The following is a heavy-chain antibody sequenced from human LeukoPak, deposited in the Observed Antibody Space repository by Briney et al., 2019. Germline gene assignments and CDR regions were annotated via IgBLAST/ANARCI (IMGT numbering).Heavy chain of an antibody. Sequence: PGGSLRLSCAASGFTFSSYSMNRVRQAPGKGLEWVSSISSSSSYIYYADSVKGRFTISRDNAKNSLYLQMNSLRAEDTAVYYRARGAYCSSTSCRDNWFDPWGQGTLVTVSS. V-gene: IGHV3-21*01. J-gene: IGHJ5*02. CDR1: GFTFSSYS. CDR3: ARGAYCSSTSCRDNWFDP. D-gene: IGHD2-2*01. CDR2: ISSSSSYI.